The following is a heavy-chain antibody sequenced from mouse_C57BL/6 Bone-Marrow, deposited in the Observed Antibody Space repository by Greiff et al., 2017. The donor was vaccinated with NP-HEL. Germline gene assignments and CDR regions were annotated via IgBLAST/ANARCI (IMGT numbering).Heavy chain of an antibody. CDR2: INPGSGGT. CDR3: ATTTANGVDY. D-gene: IGHD1-2*01. V-gene: IGHV1-54*01. Sequence: VQGVESGAELVRPGTSVKVSCKASGYAFTNYLIEWVKQRPGQGLEWIGVINPGSGGTNYNEKFKGKATLTADKSSSTAYMQLSSLTSEDSAVYFCATTTANGVDYWGQGTSVTVSS. CDR1: GYAFTNYL. J-gene: IGHJ4*01.